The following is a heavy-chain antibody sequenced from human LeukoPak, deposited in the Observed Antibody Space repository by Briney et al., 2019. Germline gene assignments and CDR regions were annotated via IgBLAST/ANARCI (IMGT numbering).Heavy chain of an antibody. D-gene: IGHD6-19*01. V-gene: IGHV1-24*01. CDR1: GYTLTELS. J-gene: IGHJ4*02. Sequence: ASVKVSCKVSGYTLTELSMHWVRQALGKGLEWMGGFDPEGGETIYAQKFQGRVTMTEDTSTDTAYMELSSLRSEDTAVYYCATGGSGWYDLPYFDYWGQGTLVTVSS. CDR2: FDPEGGET. CDR3: ATGGSGWYDLPYFDY.